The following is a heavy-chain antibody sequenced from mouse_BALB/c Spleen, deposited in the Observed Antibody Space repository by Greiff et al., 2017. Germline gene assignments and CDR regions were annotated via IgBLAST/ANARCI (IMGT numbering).Heavy chain of an antibody. Sequence: EVMLVESGGGLVQPGGSLRLSCATSGFTFTDYYMSWVRQPPGKALEWLGFIRNKANGYTTEYSASVKGRFTISRDNSQSILYLQMNTLRAEDSATYCCARDRRLRGYYFDYWGQGTTLTVSS. V-gene: IGHV7-3*02. J-gene: IGHJ2*01. CDR3: ARDRRLRGYYFDY. CDR1: GFTFTDYY. D-gene: IGHD1-2*01. CDR2: IRNKANGYTT.